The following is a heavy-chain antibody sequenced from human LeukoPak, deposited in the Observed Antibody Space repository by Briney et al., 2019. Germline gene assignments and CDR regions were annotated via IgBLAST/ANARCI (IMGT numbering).Heavy chain of an antibody. D-gene: IGHD3-22*01. J-gene: IGHJ3*02. Sequence: SGPTLVKPTQTLTLTCTFSGFSLSTSGEGVGWIRQPPGKALEWLAVIYWDDDKRYSPSLKNSLTITKDTSKNQVVLTMTNMDPVDTATYYCAHRRGNYYPIIGYKGKTFDIWGQGTMVTVSS. V-gene: IGHV2-5*02. CDR1: GFSLSTSGEG. CDR2: IYWDDDK. CDR3: AHRRGNYYPIIGYKGKTFDI.